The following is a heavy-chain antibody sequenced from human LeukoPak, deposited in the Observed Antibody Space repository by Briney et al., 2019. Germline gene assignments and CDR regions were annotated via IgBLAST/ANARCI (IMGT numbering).Heavy chain of an antibody. CDR1: GYTFTDYY. J-gene: IGHJ4*02. CDR2: IDPDSGDT. CDR3: ARDARDYGNRWLLRVDFFDD. V-gene: IGHV1-2*02. Sequence: ASVTVSCKASGYTFTDYYIHWIRQAPGQGLEWMGWIDPDSGDTTYAQNFQGRVTMTRDTSISTSYMELNRLTSDDTALYYCARDARDYGNRWLLRVDFFDDWGQGALVTVSS. D-gene: IGHD2-8*01.